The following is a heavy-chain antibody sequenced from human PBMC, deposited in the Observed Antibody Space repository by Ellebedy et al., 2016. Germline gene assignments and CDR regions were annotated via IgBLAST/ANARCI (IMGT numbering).Heavy chain of an antibody. CDR2: IKQDGSEK. J-gene: IGHJ6*02. CDR1: GFTFSSYW. CDR3: ARGQEEYQLLYYYYYGMDV. Sequence: GGSLRLSCAASGFTFSSYWMSWVRQAPGKGLEWVANIKQDGSEKYYVDSVKGRFTISRDNAKNSLYLQMNSLRAEDTAVYYCARGQEEYQLLYYYYYGMDVWGQGTTVTVSS. V-gene: IGHV3-7*01. D-gene: IGHD2-2*01.